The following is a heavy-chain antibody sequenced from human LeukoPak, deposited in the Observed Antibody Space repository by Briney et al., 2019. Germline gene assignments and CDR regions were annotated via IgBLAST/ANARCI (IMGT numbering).Heavy chain of an antibody. CDR2: ISSSGSTR. D-gene: IGHD1-7*01. Sequence: GGSLRLSCAASGFTFSSYEMNWVRQAPGKGLEWVSYISSSGSTRYYTDSVKGRFTISRDNAKNSLYLQMNSLRAEDTAVYYCARERNYIVFDYWGQGTLVTVSS. J-gene: IGHJ4*02. CDR1: GFTFSSYE. CDR3: ARERNYIVFDY. V-gene: IGHV3-48*03.